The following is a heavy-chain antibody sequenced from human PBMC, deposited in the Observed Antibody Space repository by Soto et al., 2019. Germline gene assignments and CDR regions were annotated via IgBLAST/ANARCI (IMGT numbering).Heavy chain of an antibody. CDR1: GYTFTNYA. CDR3: ARGGSLYWYFDL. V-gene: IGHV1-3*01. CDR2: INAGNGNT. J-gene: IGHJ2*01. Sequence: QVQLVQSGAEVKKPGASVKVSCKASGYTFTNYAMHWVRQAPGQRLEWMGWINAGNGNTKYSQKCQGRDTITRDTSASTAYMELSSLRSEDTAVYYCARGGSLYWYFDLWGRGTLVTVSS. D-gene: IGHD1-26*01.